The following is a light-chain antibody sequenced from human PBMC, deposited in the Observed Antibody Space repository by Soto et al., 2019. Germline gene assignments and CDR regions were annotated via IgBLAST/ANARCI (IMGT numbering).Light chain of an antibody. CDR2: GAS. CDR3: QQYNNWPQT. V-gene: IGKV3-15*01. Sequence: EIVMTRSPATLSVSPGERATLSCRASQSVSSNLAWYQQKPGQAPRLLIYGASTRATGIPARFSGSGSGTEFTLTISSLQSEDFAVYYCQQYNNWPQTFDQGTKVEIK. CDR1: QSVSSN. J-gene: IGKJ1*01.